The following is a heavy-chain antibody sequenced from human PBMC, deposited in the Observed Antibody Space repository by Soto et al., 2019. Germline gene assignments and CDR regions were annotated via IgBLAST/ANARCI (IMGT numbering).Heavy chain of an antibody. Sequence: SVKVSCKASGGTFSSYAISWVRQAPGQGLEWMGGIIPIFGTANYAQKFQGRVTITADESTSTAYMELSSLRSEDTAVYYCAGGASYSSGWYGPFDPWGQGTLVTVSS. CDR2: IIPIFGTA. CDR1: GGTFSSYA. D-gene: IGHD6-19*01. J-gene: IGHJ5*02. CDR3: AGGASYSSGWYGPFDP. V-gene: IGHV1-69*13.